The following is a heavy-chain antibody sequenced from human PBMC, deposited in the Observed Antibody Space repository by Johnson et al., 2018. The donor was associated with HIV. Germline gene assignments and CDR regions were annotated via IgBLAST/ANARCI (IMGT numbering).Heavy chain of an antibody. D-gene: IGHD5-18*01. CDR3: ARLPSGYSRDDFDI. V-gene: IGHV3-33*08. CDR1: GFTFSSYG. Sequence: QVQVLESGGGVVQPGRSLRLSCAASGFTFSSYGMHWVRQAPGKGLEWVAFIRYDGSNKYYADSVKGRFTISRDNSKNTLYLQMNSLRAEDTAVYYCARLPSGYSRDDFDIWGQGTMVTVSS. CDR2: IRYDGSNK. J-gene: IGHJ3*02.